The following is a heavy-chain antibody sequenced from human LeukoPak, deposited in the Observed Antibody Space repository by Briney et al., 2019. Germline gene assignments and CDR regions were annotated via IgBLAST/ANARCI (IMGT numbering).Heavy chain of an antibody. CDR1: GFTFSGYA. CDR2: ISYDAIDK. CDR3: ARDPLEWGGTYYVDY. Sequence: GGSLRLSCAASGFTFSGYAMHWVRQAPGKGLEWVAVISYDAIDKYYADSVKGRFTISRDNSKNTLHLQMNSLRPEDTAVYCCARDPLEWGGTYYVDYWGQGTLVTVSS. D-gene: IGHD3-3*01. J-gene: IGHJ4*02. V-gene: IGHV3-30*01.